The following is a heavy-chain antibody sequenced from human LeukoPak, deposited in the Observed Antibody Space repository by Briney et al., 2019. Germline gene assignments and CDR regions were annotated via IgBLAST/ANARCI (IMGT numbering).Heavy chain of an antibody. CDR2: IIAIFGTA. V-gene: IGHV1-69*13. J-gene: IGHJ6*04. CDR1: GGTFSSYA. CDR3: ATRTNSSGWTYYYYGMDV. D-gene: IGHD6-19*01. Sequence: SVKVSCKASGGTFSSYAISWVRQAPGQGLEWMGGIIAIFGTANYAQKFQGRVTITADESTSTAYMELSSLRSEDTAVYYCATRTNSSGWTYYYYGMDVWGKGTTVTVSS.